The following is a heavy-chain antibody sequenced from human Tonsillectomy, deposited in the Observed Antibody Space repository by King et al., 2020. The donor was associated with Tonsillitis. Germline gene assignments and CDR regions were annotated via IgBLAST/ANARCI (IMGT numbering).Heavy chain of an antibody. CDR1: GYTFTGYY. J-gene: IGHJ3*02. Sequence: VQLVQSGAEVKKPGASVKVSCKASGYTFTGYYMHWVRQASGQGLEWMGWINPNSGVTKYAQNFQGRVTMTRDTSISTAYMELSRLRSDDTAVYYCARDFITANAFDIWGQGTMVTVSS. V-gene: IGHV1-2*02. CDR2: INPNSGVT. D-gene: IGHD3-22*01. CDR3: ARDFITANAFDI.